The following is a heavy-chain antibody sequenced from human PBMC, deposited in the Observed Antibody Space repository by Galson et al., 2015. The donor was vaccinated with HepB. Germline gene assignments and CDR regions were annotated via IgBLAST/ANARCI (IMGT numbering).Heavy chain of an antibody. D-gene: IGHD2-2*01. Sequence: SLRLSCAASGFTFSNAWMNWVRQAPGKGLEWVGRIKSKTDGGTTDYAAPVKGRFTISRDDSKNTLYLQMNSLKTEDTAVYYCTTDGVVVVPAAPESYYYYMDVWGKGTTVTVSS. CDR1: GFTFSNAW. CDR2: IKSKTDGGTT. J-gene: IGHJ6*03. CDR3: TTDGVVVVPAAPESYYYYMDV. V-gene: IGHV3-15*07.